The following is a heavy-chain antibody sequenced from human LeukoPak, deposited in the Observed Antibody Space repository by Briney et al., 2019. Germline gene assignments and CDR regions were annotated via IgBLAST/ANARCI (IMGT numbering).Heavy chain of an antibody. CDR1: GFTFSSYG. CDR2: IGVSADQT. Sequence: GGSLRLSCAAPGFTFSSYGMNWVRQAAGKGLEWVSAIGVSADQTFYADSVQGGFTISRDNSKNTLSLAMNNLRAEDTAVYYCAKERNARGALDYWGRGTLVTVSS. CDR3: AKERNARGALDY. D-gene: IGHD2-2*01. V-gene: IGHV3-23*01. J-gene: IGHJ4*02.